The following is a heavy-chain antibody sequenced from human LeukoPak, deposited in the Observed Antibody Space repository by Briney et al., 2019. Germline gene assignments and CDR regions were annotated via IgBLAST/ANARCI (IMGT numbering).Heavy chain of an antibody. Sequence: SETLSLTCAAYGGSFSGYYWSWIRQPPGKGLEWIGEITHSGSTNCNPSLKSRVTISVDTSKNLFSLKLSSVTAADTAVYYCARENGYRYDYWGQGTLVTVSS. CDR3: ARENGYRYDY. J-gene: IGHJ4*02. CDR1: GGSFSGYY. D-gene: IGHD5-18*01. V-gene: IGHV4-34*01. CDR2: ITHSGST.